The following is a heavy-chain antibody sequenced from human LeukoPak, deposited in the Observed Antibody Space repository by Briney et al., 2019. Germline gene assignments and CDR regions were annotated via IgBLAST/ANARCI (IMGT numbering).Heavy chain of an antibody. CDR1: GFTFSSYG. V-gene: IGHV3-30*18. CDR2: ISYDGSNK. Sequence: SGRSLRLSCAASGFTFSSYGMHWVRQAPGKGLEWVAVISYDGSNKYYADSVKGRFTISRDNSKNTLYLQMNSLRAEDTAVYYCAKSHDSSGYSIDYWGQGTLVTVSS. CDR3: AKSHDSSGYSIDY. J-gene: IGHJ4*02. D-gene: IGHD3-22*01.